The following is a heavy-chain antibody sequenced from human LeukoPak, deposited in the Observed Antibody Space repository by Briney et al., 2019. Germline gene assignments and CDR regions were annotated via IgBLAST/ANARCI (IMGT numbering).Heavy chain of an antibody. V-gene: IGHV3-7*04. CDR1: GFTFSNYW. CDR3: ARADYSGRIFDY. J-gene: IGHJ4*02. CDR2: IKQDGSEK. D-gene: IGHD1-26*01. Sequence: PGGSLRLSCAASGFTFSNYWMTWVRQAPGEGLEWVANIKQDGSEKYYVDSVKGRFTISRDNAKNSLYLQMNSLRAEETAVYYCARADYSGRIFDYWGQGTLVIVSS.